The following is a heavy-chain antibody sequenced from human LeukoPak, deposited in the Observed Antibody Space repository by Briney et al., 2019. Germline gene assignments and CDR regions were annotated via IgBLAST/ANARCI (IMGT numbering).Heavy chain of an antibody. Sequence: PGGSLRLSCAASGFTLSSYAMSWVRQAPGKGLEWVSAISGSGGSTYYADSVKGRFTISRDNSKNTLYLQMNSLRAEDTAVYYCAKYNVGGFWSGYYYYFDYWGQGTLVTVSS. CDR2: ISGSGGST. V-gene: IGHV3-23*01. D-gene: IGHD3-3*01. CDR1: GFTLSSYA. CDR3: AKYNVGGFWSGYYYYFDY. J-gene: IGHJ4*02.